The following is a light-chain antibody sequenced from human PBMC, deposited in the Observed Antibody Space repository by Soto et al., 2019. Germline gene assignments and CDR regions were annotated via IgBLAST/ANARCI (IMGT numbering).Light chain of an antibody. CDR1: QSLVHSDGNTY. V-gene: IGKV2-24*01. CDR3: QQYNNWPLT. Sequence: DIVMTQTPLSSPVTLGQPASISCRSSQSLVHSDGNTYLSWLQQRPGQPPRLLIYDASTRATGFPARFSGSGSGTEFTLTISSLQSEDFAVYYCQQYNNWPLTFGGGTTVEIK. J-gene: IGKJ4*01. CDR2: DAS.